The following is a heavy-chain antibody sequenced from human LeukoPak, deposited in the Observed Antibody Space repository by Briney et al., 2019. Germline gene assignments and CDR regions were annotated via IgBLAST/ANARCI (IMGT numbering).Heavy chain of an antibody. CDR1: GFTFSSYA. Sequence: GGSLRLSCAASGFTFSSYAMHWVRQAPGKGLEWVAVISYDGSNKYYADSVKGRFTISRDNSKNTLYLQMNSLRAEDTAVYYCAKDRVYYDILTGLRIDYWGQGTLVTVSS. CDR3: AKDRVYYDILTGLRIDY. CDR2: ISYDGSNK. D-gene: IGHD3-9*01. V-gene: IGHV3-30*04. J-gene: IGHJ4*02.